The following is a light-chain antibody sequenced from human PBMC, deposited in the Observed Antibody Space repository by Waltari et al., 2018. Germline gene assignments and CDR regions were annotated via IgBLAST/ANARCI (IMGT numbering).Light chain of an antibody. CDR2: GKH. V-gene: IGLV3-19*01. J-gene: IGLJ1*01. CDR1: SLSTYY. Sequence: SSVLPQDPAVSVALRPTVRIKCQGDSLSTYYANWYQQKPGQAPVLVIYGKHNRPSGIPDRLSASSSGNTASLTIAGAQAEDEADYYCNSRDSSGNPYVFGSGTKVTVL. CDR3: NSRDSSGNPYV.